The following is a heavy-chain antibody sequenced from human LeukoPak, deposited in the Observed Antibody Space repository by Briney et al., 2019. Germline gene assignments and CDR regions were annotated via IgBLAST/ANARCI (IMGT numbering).Heavy chain of an antibody. CDR2: IYSGGGT. V-gene: IGHV3-66*01. D-gene: IGHD2-15*01. CDR1: GFTVSSDY. CDR3: ARDVDCTGGSCYSRR. Sequence: GGSLRLSCAASGFTVSSDYMSWVRQAPGKGLEWVSVIYSGGGTYYADSVKGRFTISRDSSKNTLYLQMNSLRGEDTAVYYCARDVDCTGGSCYSRRWGQGTLVTVSS. J-gene: IGHJ4*02.